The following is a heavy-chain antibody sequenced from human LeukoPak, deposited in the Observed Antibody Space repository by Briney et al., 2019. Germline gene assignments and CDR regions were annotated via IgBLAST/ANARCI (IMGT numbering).Heavy chain of an antibody. CDR3: ARVTSSGYYPNFDY. D-gene: IGHD3-22*01. CDR2: INPSGGST. CDR1: GYTFTSYY. J-gene: IGHJ4*02. V-gene: IGHV1-46*01. Sequence: ASVKVSCKASGYTFTSYYMHWVRQAPGQGLEWMGIINPSGGSTSYAQKFQGRVTMTTDTSTSTAYMELRSLRSDDTAVYYCARVTSSGYYPNFDYWGQGTLVTVSS.